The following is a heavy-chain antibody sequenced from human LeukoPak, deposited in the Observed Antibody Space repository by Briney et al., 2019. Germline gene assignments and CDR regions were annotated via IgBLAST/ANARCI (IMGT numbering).Heavy chain of an antibody. Sequence: ASVKVSCKASGYTFTDHFMHWMRQAPGQGLEWVGEINPYNGITKYAWRFQGRVSITRDTSISTAFMEVSRLTSDDTAAYYCARDNSLNDFDYWGQGTLVTVAS. V-gene: IGHV1-2*02. J-gene: IGHJ4*02. CDR2: INPYNGIT. CDR3: ARDNSLNDFDY. D-gene: IGHD1-1*01. CDR1: GYTFTDHF.